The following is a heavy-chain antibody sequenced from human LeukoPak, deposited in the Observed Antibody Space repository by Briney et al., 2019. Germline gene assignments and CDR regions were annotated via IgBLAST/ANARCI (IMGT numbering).Heavy chain of an antibody. J-gene: IGHJ5*02. CDR2: INHSGST. V-gene: IGHV4-34*01. CDR3: ARVSGTTYNWFDP. Sequence: PSETLSLTCAVYGGSFSGYYWSWIRQPPGKGLEWIGEINHSGSTNYNPSLKSRVTISVDTSKNQFSLKLSSVTAADTAVYYCARVSGTTYNWFDPWGQGTLVTVSS. D-gene: IGHD4-17*01. CDR1: GGSFSGYY.